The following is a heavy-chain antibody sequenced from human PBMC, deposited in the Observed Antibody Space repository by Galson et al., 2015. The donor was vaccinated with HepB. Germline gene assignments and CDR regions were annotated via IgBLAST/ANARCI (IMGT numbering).Heavy chain of an antibody. D-gene: IGHD5-24*01. CDR1: GGRVSGNRAA. CDR2: TLYRSKWTI. Sequence: CAISGGRVSGNRAAWNRIRQSPSRGLEWLGRTLYRSKWTIDYAASVRSRIIINPDTSNNQVSLQLNSVTPEDTAVYYCARVGPGRDGYNYGALDIWAQGTMVTVSS. J-gene: IGHJ3*02. CDR3: ARVGPGRDGYNYGALDI. V-gene: IGHV6-1*01.